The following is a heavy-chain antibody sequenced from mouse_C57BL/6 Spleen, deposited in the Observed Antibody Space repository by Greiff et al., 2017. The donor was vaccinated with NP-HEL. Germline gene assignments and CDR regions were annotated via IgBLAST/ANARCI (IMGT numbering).Heavy chain of an antibody. CDR1: GYTFTSYG. J-gene: IGHJ2*01. Sequence: QVQLQQSGAELARPGASVKLSCKASGYTFTSYGISWVKQRTGQGLEWIGEIYPRSGNTYYNEKFKGKATLTADKSSSTAYMELRSLTSEDSAVYFCANPTTVVERGYFDYWGQGTTLTVSS. D-gene: IGHD1-1*01. CDR3: ANPTTVVERGYFDY. V-gene: IGHV1-81*01. CDR2: IYPRSGNT.